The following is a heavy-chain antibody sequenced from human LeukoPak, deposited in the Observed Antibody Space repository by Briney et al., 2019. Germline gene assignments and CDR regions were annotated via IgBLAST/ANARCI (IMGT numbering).Heavy chain of an antibody. CDR1: GGSISIYY. CDR2: IYYSGST. J-gene: IGHJ5*02. Sequence: SETLSLTCTVSGGSISIYYWSWIRQPPGKGLEWIGYIYYSGSTNYNPSLKSRVTISVDTSKNQFSLKLSSVTAADTAVYYCERAGGSSSWYVDWFDPWGQGTLVTVSS. CDR3: ERAGGSSSWYVDWFDP. D-gene: IGHD6-13*01. V-gene: IGHV4-59*01.